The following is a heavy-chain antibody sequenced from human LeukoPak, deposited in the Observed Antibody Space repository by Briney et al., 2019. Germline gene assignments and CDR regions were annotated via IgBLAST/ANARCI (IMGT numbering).Heavy chain of an antibody. V-gene: IGHV1-8*01. D-gene: IGHD4/OR15-4a*01. J-gene: IGHJ4*02. CDR3: ARGHDYGGPDY. CDR1: GYTFTSYD. Sequence: ASVKVSCKASGYTFTSYDINWVRQATGQGLEWMGFMNPNSGNTVYAQEFQGRVTMTRNTSITTAYMELNSLRSDDTAVYCCARGHDYGGPDYWGQGTLVTVSS. CDR2: MNPNSGNT.